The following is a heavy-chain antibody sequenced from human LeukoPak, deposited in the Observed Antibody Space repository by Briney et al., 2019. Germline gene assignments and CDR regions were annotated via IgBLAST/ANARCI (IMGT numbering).Heavy chain of an antibody. J-gene: IGHJ4*02. CDR1: GYTLTELS. D-gene: IGHD6-19*01. Sequence: ASVKVSCKVSGYTLTELSMHWVRQAPGKGLEWMGGFDPEDGETIYAQKFQGRVTMTEDTSTDTAYMELSRLTSDDTAVYYCGRSSWLVLSFDYWGQGTLVTVSS. V-gene: IGHV1-24*01. CDR3: GRSSWLVLSFDY. CDR2: FDPEDGET.